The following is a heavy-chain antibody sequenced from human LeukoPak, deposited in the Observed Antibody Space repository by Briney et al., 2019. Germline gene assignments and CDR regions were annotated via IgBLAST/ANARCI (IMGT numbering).Heavy chain of an antibody. CDR3: AKWDSTWHFQH. CDR2: MSYDGSNK. D-gene: IGHD6-13*01. J-gene: IGHJ1*01. CDR1: GFTFSSYG. Sequence: PGGSLRLSCAASGFTFSSYGMRWVRQAPGKGLEWVAVMSYDGSNKYYADSVKGRFTISRDNSKNTLYLQMSSLRAEDTAVYYCAKWDSTWHFQHWGQGTLVTVSS. V-gene: IGHV3-30*18.